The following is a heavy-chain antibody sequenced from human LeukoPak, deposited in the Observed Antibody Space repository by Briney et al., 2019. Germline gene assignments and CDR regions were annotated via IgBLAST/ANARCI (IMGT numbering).Heavy chain of an antibody. J-gene: IGHJ6*02. CDR2: ISSSSTI. CDR1: GVTFSNYS. D-gene: IGHD6-6*01. Sequence: GGSLRLSCAASGVTFSNYSMNWVRQAPGKGLEWVSYISSSSTIYYADSVKGRFTISRDTAKNSLYLQMNSLRAEDTAVYYCARDIGRQLGYYYGMDVWGQGTTVTVSS. CDR3: ARDIGRQLGYYYGMDV. V-gene: IGHV3-48*04.